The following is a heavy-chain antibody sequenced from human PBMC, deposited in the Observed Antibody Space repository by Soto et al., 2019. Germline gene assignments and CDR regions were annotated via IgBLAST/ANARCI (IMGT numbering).Heavy chain of an antibody. CDR2: IYYNGNTYFNSGST. V-gene: IGHV4-39*01. D-gene: IGHD1-26*01. J-gene: IGHJ4*02. CDR1: GDSITSSSYY. CDR3: ARHVGNSPPGS. Sequence: SETLSLTCTVSGDSITSSSYYWGWIRRPPGKGLEWIGNIYYNGNTYFNSGSTYYNPSLKSRVTISVDTSKNQFSLKLTSVTAADTAVYHCARHVGNSPPGSWGQGTLVTVSS.